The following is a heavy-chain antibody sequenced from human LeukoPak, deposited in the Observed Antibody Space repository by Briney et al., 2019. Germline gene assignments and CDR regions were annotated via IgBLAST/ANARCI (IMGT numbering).Heavy chain of an antibody. CDR2: ISPDGSDK. CDR3: ARDRAYKSLDY. CDR1: GFTFSDYY. Sequence: GGSLRLSCAASGFTFSDYYMSWIRQAPGKGLEWVANISPDGSDKYSVDSVKGRFTISRDNAKNSLYLQMNSLRAEDTAVYYCARDRAYKSLDYWGQGTLVTVSS. J-gene: IGHJ4*02. D-gene: IGHD3-16*01. V-gene: IGHV3-7*01.